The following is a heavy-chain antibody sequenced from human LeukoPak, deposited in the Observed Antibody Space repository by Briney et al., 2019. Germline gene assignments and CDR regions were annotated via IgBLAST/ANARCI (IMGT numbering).Heavy chain of an antibody. Sequence: SVKVSCKASGYTFTSYGISWVRQAPGQGLEWMGGIIPIFGTANYAQTFQGRVTITADESTSTAYMELSSLRSEDTAVYYCARIGGDYYDSSGYYYLGDYWGQGTLVTVSS. D-gene: IGHD3-22*01. CDR2: IIPIFGTA. J-gene: IGHJ4*02. CDR3: ARIGGDYYDSSGYYYLGDY. V-gene: IGHV1-69*13. CDR1: GYTFTSYG.